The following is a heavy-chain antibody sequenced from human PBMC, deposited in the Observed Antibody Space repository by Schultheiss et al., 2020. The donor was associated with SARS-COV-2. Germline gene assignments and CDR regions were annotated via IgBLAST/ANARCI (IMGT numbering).Heavy chain of an antibody. Sequence: KISCKASGFTFTSSAMQWVRQARGQRLEWIGWIVVGSGNTNYAQKFQERVTITRDMSTSTAYMELSSLRSEDTAVYYCAALGYYDSSGPDLDAFDIWGQGTMVTVSS. J-gene: IGHJ3*02. CDR3: AALGYYDSSGPDLDAFDI. CDR1: GFTFTSSA. D-gene: IGHD3-22*01. CDR2: IVVGSGNT. V-gene: IGHV1-58*02.